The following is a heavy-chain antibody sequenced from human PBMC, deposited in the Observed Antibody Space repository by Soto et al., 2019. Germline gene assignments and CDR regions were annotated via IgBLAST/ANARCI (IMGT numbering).Heavy chain of an antibody. Sequence: VGSLRLSCAASGFTFSSYSMNWVRQAPGKGLEWVSSISSSSSYIYYADSVKGRSTISRDNAKNSLYLQMSSLRAEDTAVYYCARAGHVRAFDIWGQGTMVTVSS. CDR2: ISSSSSYI. CDR3: ARAGHVRAFDI. V-gene: IGHV3-21*01. J-gene: IGHJ3*02. CDR1: GFTFSSYS.